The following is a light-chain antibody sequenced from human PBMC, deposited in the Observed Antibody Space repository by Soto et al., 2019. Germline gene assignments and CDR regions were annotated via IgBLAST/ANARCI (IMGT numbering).Light chain of an antibody. CDR3: CSYAGIYTYV. J-gene: IGLJ1*01. Sequence: QSALTQPRSVSGSPGQSVTISCTGTSSDVGGYNYVSWYQQHPGKAPKLMIYDVSQRPSGVPDRFSGSKSGYTASLTISGLQAEDEADYYCCSYAGIYTYVFGTGTKVTVL. CDR1: SSDVGGYNY. V-gene: IGLV2-11*01. CDR2: DVS.